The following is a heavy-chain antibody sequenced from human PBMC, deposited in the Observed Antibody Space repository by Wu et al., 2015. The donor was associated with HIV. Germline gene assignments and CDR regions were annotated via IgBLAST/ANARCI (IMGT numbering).Heavy chain of an antibody. V-gene: IGHV1-69*11. CDR3: ARDTSFCGGDCEYYYGMDV. CDR1: GGTLSSYS. CDR2: IIPIIGTT. Sequence: QVQLVQSEAEVKKPGSSVKVSCKASGGTLSSYSISWVRQAPGQGLEWMGRIIPIIGTTNYAQKFQGRVTITADESTTTAYMELTSLRSEDTAVYYCARDTSFCGGDCEYYYGMDVWAKGPRSPSP. J-gene: IGHJ6*02. D-gene: IGHD2-21*02.